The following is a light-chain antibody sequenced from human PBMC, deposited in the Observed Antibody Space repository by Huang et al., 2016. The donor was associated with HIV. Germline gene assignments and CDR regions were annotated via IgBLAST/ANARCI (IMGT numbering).Light chain of an antibody. J-gene: IGKJ1*01. CDR1: PTVSNDY. Sequence: EIVLTQSPGTLSLSPGQRLTLSCRASPTVSNDYLAWYQQKPGQSPRLLIYAASTRAAGIPDRFSGSGSATDFILTVSSLEPEDSAVYYCQQYALSPWTFGHGTKVEI. CDR3: QQYALSPWT. CDR2: AAS. V-gene: IGKV3-20*01.